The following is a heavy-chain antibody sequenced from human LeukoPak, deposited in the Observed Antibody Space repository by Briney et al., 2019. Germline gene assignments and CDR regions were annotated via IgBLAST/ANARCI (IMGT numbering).Heavy chain of an antibody. CDR3: ARDRAGYQP. CDR1: GFTFSSYG. CDR2: ISYDGSNK. D-gene: IGHD2-2*01. Sequence: GSLRLSCAASGFTFSSYGMHWVRQAPGKGLEWVAVISYDGSNKYYADSVKGRFTISRDNSKNTLYLQMNGLRAEDTALYHCARDRAGYQPWGQGTLVTVSS. V-gene: IGHV3-30*03. J-gene: IGHJ4*02.